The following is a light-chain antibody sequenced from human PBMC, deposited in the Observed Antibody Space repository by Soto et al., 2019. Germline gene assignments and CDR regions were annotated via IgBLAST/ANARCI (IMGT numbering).Light chain of an antibody. CDR1: QRVSTFY. CDR2: GAS. J-gene: IGKJ4*01. V-gene: IGKV3-20*01. CDR3: QQLESYPST. Sequence: EIVLTQSPGTLSLSPGERATLSCRASQRVSTFYLAWYQQKPGQAPRLLIYGASSRATGIPERFSGSGSGTDFTLSISRLEPEDFAVYYCQQLESYPSTFGGGTKVAIK.